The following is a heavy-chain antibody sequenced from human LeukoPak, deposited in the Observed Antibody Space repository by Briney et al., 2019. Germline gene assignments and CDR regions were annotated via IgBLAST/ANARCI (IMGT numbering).Heavy chain of an antibody. Sequence: GGSLRLSCAASGFTFGSYEMNWVRQAPGKGLEWVSYISSSGSTIYYADSVKGRFTISRDNAKNSLYLQMNSLRAEDTAVYYCASDSRYSRSRNWYPTGNWFDPWGQGTLVTVSS. CDR3: ASDSRYSRSRNWYPTGNWFDP. V-gene: IGHV3-48*03. J-gene: IGHJ5*02. CDR1: GFTFGSYE. D-gene: IGHD6-13*01. CDR2: ISSSGSTI.